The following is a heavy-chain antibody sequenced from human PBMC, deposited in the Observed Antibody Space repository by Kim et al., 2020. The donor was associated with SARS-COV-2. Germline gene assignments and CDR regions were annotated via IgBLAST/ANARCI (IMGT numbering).Heavy chain of an antibody. Sequence: RYSPSCQGQVTISADKSISTAYLQWSSLKASDTAMYYCARIGTGIWYFDLWGRGTLVTVSS. D-gene: IGHD1-1*01. J-gene: IGHJ2*01. V-gene: IGHV5-51*01. CDR3: ARIGTGIWYFDL.